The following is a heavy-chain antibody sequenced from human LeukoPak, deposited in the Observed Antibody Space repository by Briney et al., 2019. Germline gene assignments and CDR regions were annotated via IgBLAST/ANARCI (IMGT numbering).Heavy chain of an antibody. J-gene: IGHJ4*02. D-gene: IGHD3-9*01. Sequence: SETLSLTCTVSGGSMNNYYWSWIRQPPGKGLEWIGYIYYSGSTNYNPSLKSRVTISVDTSKNQFSLKLNSVTAADTAVYYCARALTGYYYLDYWGQGTLVTVSS. CDR3: ARALTGYYYLDY. CDR1: GGSMNNYY. V-gene: IGHV4-59*01. CDR2: IYYSGST.